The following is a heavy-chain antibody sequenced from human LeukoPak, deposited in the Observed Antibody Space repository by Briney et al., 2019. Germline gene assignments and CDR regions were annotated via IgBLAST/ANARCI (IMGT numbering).Heavy chain of an antibody. CDR2: INHSGST. Sequence: SETLSLTCAVHGGSFSGYYWSWIRQPPGKGLEWIGEINHSGSTNYNPSLKSRVTISVDTSKNQFSLKLSSVTAADTAVYYCATASSNCSSTSCLLNWFDPWGQGTLVTVSS. CDR1: GGSFSGYY. D-gene: IGHD2-2*01. V-gene: IGHV4-34*01. CDR3: ATASSNCSSTSCLLNWFDP. J-gene: IGHJ5*02.